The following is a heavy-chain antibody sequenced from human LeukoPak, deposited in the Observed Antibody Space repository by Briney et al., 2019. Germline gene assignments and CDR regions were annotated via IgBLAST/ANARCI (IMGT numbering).Heavy chain of an antibody. Sequence: SVKVSCKASGGTFSSYTISWVRQAPGQGLEWMGRIIPILGIANYAQKFQGRVTITADKSTSTAYMELSSLRSEDTAVYYCASTAGAIVVVPAYWGQGTLVTVSS. J-gene: IGHJ4*02. CDR1: GGTFSSYT. V-gene: IGHV1-69*02. D-gene: IGHD2-2*01. CDR2: IIPILGIA. CDR3: ASTAGAIVVVPAY.